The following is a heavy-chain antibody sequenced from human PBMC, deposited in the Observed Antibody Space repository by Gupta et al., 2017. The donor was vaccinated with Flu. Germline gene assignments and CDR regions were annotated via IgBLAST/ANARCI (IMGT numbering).Heavy chain of an antibody. D-gene: IGHD2-21*02. V-gene: IGHV3-21*01. J-gene: IGHJ4*02. CDR2: ISSSSAYI. CDR1: GFPFRNYN. Sequence: VELVESGGGVVKPGGSLGVSCADLGFPFRNYNMYCVRQAPGKGLEWVSSISSSSAYIYYADSVKGRFTISRDNAKDSLYLQMNSMRAEDTAVYYCARKCNCGGDFEDYWGQGTLVTVSS. CDR3: ARKCNCGGDFEDY.